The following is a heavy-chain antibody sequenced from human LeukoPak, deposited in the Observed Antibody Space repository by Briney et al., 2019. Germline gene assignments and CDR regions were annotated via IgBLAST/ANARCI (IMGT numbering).Heavy chain of an antibody. Sequence: SETLSLTCTVSGGSINSSSYYWGCIRQPPGKGLEWIGSIYYSGSTYYNPSLKSRVTISVDTSKNQFSLKLSSVTAADTAVYYCARVVAATLTGHDAFDIWGRGTMVTVSS. CDR1: GGSINSSSYY. J-gene: IGHJ3*02. D-gene: IGHD2-15*01. CDR3: ARVVAATLTGHDAFDI. V-gene: IGHV4-39*07. CDR2: IYYSGST.